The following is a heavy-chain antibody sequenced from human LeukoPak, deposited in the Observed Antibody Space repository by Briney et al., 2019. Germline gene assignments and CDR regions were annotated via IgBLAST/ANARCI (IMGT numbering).Heavy chain of an antibody. J-gene: IGHJ3*02. V-gene: IGHV4-4*07. Sequence: SETLSLTCTVSGGSISSYYWSWIRQPAGKGLEWIGRIYTSGSTNYNPSLKSRVTMSVDTSKNQFSLKLSSVTAADTAVYYCARDQGSYPEDGLAFDIWGQGTMVTVSS. CDR1: GGSISSYY. CDR2: IYTSGST. CDR3: ARDQGSYPEDGLAFDI. D-gene: IGHD1-26*01.